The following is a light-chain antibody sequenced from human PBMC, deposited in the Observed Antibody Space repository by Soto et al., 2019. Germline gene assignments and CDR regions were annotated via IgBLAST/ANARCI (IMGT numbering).Light chain of an antibody. CDR1: QGISSW. CDR2: AAS. Sequence: DIQMTQSPSSVSASVGDRVTITCRASQGISSWLAWFQQKPGEAPRLLIYAASSLDSGGPSRFSGSGSGTDFTLTISSLQPEDFASYYCHQGDSFPLTFGGGTKVEIK. CDR3: HQGDSFPLT. V-gene: IGKV1-12*01. J-gene: IGKJ4*01.